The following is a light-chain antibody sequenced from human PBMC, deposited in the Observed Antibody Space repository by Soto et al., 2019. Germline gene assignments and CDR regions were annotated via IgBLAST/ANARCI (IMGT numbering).Light chain of an antibody. CDR1: SSYFGAGFD. Sequence: QSVLTQPPSVSGAPGQRVTISCTGSSSYFGAGFDVHWYQQFPGTAPKLLIYANSNRPSGVPDRFSGSKSGTSASLAITGLQAEDEADYYCQSYDTNMNGYVFGTGTKLTVL. CDR2: ANS. CDR3: QSYDTNMNGYV. J-gene: IGLJ1*01. V-gene: IGLV1-40*01.